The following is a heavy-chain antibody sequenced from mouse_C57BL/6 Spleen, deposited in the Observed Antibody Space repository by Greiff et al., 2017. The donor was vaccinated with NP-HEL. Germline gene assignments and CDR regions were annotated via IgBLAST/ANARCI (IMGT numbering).Heavy chain of an antibody. V-gene: IGHV5-17*01. J-gene: IGHJ4*01. CDR3: ARSWDPPAVDY. CDR1: GFTFSDYG. CDR2: ISSGSSTI. Sequence: EVKLVESGGGLVKPGGSLKLSCAASGFTFSDYGMHWVRQAPEKGLEWVAYISSGSSTIYYADTVKGRFTISRDNAKNTLFLQMTSLRSEDTAMYYCARSWDPPAVDYWGQGTSVTVSS. D-gene: IGHD4-1*01.